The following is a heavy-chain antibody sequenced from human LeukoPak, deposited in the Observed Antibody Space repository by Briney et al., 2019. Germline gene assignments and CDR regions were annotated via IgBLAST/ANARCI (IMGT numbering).Heavy chain of an antibody. CDR2: IFYSGSP. Sequence: SETLSLTCTVSGASISSGGYYWSWIRQHPGKGLEWIGYIFYSGSPYYNPSLKSRVTISVDTSNNRFSLRLSSVTAADTAVYYCARVSSSVPHSIDPWGQGTLVTVSS. D-gene: IGHD3-10*01. CDR1: GASISSGGYY. V-gene: IGHV4-31*03. CDR3: ARVSSSVPHSIDP. J-gene: IGHJ5*02.